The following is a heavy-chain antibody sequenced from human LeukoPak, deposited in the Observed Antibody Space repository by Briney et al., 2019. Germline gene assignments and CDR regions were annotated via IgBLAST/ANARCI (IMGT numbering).Heavy chain of an antibody. J-gene: IGHJ3*02. CDR2: ISSSSSYI. CDR3: ARVTIRYSSSWPDAFDI. Sequence: GGSLRLSCAASGFTFSRHSMNWVRQAPGKGLEWVSSISSSSSYIYYADSVKGRFTISRDNAKNSLYLQMNSLRAEDTAVYYCARVTIRYSSSWPDAFDIWGQGTMVTVSS. CDR1: GFTFSRHS. V-gene: IGHV3-21*01. D-gene: IGHD6-13*01.